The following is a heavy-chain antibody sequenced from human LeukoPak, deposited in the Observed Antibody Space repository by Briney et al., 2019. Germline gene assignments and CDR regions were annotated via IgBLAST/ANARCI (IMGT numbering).Heavy chain of an antibody. CDR1: GGSFSGYY. CDR3: ANIAAAGTTFDY. CDR2: ISYDGNKK. V-gene: IGHV3-30*18. D-gene: IGHD6-13*01. Sequence: LSLTCTVYGGSFSGYYWSWIRQPPGKGLEWVAVISYDGNKKYYADSVKGRFTISRDNSKNTLYLQMNSLRPEDTAVYYCANIAAAGTTFDYWGQGTLLTVSS. J-gene: IGHJ4*02.